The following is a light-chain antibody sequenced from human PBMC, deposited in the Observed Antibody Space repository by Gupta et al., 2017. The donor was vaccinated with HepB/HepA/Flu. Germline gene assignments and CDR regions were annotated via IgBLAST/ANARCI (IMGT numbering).Light chain of an antibody. Sequence: DIQMTQSPSTLSASVGDRVTITCRASQSISDWLAWYQQKPGKAPRLLIYKASNLESGVPSRFSGSGSGTEFTLTISSRQTDDFATYYCQHEDRNSYTFGQGTKMETK. CDR3: QHEDRNSYT. J-gene: IGKJ2*01. CDR2: KAS. V-gene: IGKV1-5*03. CDR1: QSISDW.